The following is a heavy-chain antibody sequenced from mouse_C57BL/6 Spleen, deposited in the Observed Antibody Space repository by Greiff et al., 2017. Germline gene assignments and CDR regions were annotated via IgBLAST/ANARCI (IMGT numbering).Heavy chain of an antibody. Sequence: VQLQQSGPELVKPGASVKIPCKASGYTFTDYNMDWVKQSHGKSLEWIGDINPNNGGTIYNQKFKGKATLTVDKSSSTAYMELRSLTSEDTAVXYCARKDPHNWYFDVWGTGTTVTVSS. V-gene: IGHV1-18*01. CDR1: GYTFTDYN. J-gene: IGHJ1*03. D-gene: IGHD3-1*01. CDR3: ARKDPHNWYFDV. CDR2: INPNNGGT.